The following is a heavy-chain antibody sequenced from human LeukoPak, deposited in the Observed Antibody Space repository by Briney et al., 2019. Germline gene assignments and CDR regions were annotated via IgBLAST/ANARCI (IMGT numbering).Heavy chain of an antibody. CDR1: RFTFSKYW. V-gene: IGHV3-7*01. J-gene: IGHJ1*01. Sequence: GGSLRLSCEASRFTFSKYWMSWVRQAPGKGLEWVANIKQDGSEQNYVDSVKGRFTISRDNAKNSLYLRMDSLRAEDTAVYYCATGYSSGWYFYFQYWGQGTLVTVSS. CDR3: ATGYSSGWYFYFQY. D-gene: IGHD6-19*01. CDR2: IKQDGSEQ.